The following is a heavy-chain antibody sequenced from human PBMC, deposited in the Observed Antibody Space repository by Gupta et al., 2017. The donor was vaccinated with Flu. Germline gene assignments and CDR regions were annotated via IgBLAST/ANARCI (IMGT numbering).Heavy chain of an antibody. J-gene: IGHJ6*02. Sequence: QVQLVESGGCVVQPGRSLRLSCAASGFTFSSYGMHWARRAPGKGLEWVAVIRYDGSNKYYADSVKGRFTISRDNSKNTLYLQMNSLRAEDTAVYYCARETSGRSWDYYGMDVWGQGTTVTVSS. CDR2: IRYDGSNK. CDR1: GFTFSSYG. CDR3: ARETSGRSWDYYGMDV. V-gene: IGHV3-33*01. D-gene: IGHD2-2*01.